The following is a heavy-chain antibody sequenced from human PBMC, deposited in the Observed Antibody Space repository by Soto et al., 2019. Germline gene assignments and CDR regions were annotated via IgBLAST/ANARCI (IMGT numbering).Heavy chain of an antibody. V-gene: IGHV4-34*01. J-gene: IGHJ5*02. CDR2: INHSGST. Sequence: KPSETLSLTCAVYGGSFSGYYWSWIRQPPRKGLEWIGEINHSGSTNYNPSLKSRVTISVDTSKNQFSLKLSSVTAADTAVYYCARPHPITIFGVVIQSWFDPWGQGTLVTVSS. CDR1: GGSFSGYY. CDR3: ARPHPITIFGVVIQSWFDP. D-gene: IGHD3-3*01.